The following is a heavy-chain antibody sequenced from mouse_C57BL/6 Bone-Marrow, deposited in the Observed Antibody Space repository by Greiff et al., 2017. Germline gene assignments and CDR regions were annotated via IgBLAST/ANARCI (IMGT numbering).Heavy chain of an antibody. CDR1: EYEFPSHD. J-gene: IGHJ4*01. CDR3: ARRGLPSLYYYAMDY. Sequence: EVHLVESGGGLVQPGESLKLSCESNEYEFPSHDMSWVRKTPEKRLELVAAINSDGGSTYYPDTMERRFIISRDNTKKTLYLQMSSLRSEDTALYYCARRGLPSLYYYAMDYWGQGTSVTVSS. V-gene: IGHV5-2*01. CDR2: INSDGGST. D-gene: IGHD6-2*01.